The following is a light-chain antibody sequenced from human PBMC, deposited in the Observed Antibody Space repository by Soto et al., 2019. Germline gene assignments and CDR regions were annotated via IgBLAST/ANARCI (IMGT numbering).Light chain of an antibody. CDR3: QQTDTTPIT. CDR1: QSISNY. J-gene: IGKJ5*01. Sequence: DIQMTQSPSSLSASVGDRVTITCRASQSISNYLNWYQQKPGKAPKLLIYAASSLQSGVPSRFSGSGSGTDFTLTISSLQPEDFATYFCQQTDTTPITFGQGTRLEI. V-gene: IGKV1-39*01. CDR2: AAS.